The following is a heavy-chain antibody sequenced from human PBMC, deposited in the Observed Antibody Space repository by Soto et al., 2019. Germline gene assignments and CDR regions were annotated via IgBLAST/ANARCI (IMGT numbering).Heavy chain of an antibody. D-gene: IGHD3-3*01. V-gene: IGHV5-51*01. Sequence: GESLKISCRRSGYDFNTNWFGRVRQLPGRGLEWVGIMYPGDSDTRYNPSLQGHVTLSVDVTVSTAFLQWRSLETSDTGMYFCARLPRDCNKTSCYYADHWDQGTQVTVSS. J-gene: IGHJ4*02. CDR1: GYDFNTNW. CDR3: ARLPRDCNKTSCYYADH. CDR2: MYPGDSDT.